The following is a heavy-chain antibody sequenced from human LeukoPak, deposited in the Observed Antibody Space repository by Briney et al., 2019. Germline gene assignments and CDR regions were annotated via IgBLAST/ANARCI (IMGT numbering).Heavy chain of an antibody. CDR1: GGSFSGYY. Sequence: PSETLSLTCAVYGGSFSGYYWSWIRQPPGKGLEWIGEINHSGSTNYNPSLKSRVTISVDTSKNQFSLKLSSVTAADTAVYYCARDGPQGGQWFGELLGYYYYYGMDVWGKGTTVTVSS. CDR2: INHSGST. V-gene: IGHV4-34*01. J-gene: IGHJ6*04. CDR3: ARDGPQGGQWFGELLGYYYYYGMDV. D-gene: IGHD3-10*01.